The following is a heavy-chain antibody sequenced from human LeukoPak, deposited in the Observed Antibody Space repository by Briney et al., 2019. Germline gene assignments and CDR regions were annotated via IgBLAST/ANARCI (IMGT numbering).Heavy chain of an antibody. V-gene: IGHV5-51*01. J-gene: IGHJ3*02. Sequence: GESLKISCKGSGYTFNNYWIAWVRQMPGKGLEWMGIVYPGDSDTKYSPSFQGQVTISADKSISTAYLQWSSLKASDTAMYYCARYQTGSMRSFDIWGQGTMVTVSS. CDR2: VYPGDSDT. CDR3: ARYQTGSMRSFDI. CDR1: GYTFNNYW.